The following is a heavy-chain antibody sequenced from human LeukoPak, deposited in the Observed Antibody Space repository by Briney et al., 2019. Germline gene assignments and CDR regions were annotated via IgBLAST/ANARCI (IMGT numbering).Heavy chain of an antibody. CDR2: VSVSGDST. V-gene: IGHV3-23*01. CDR1: GFIFTNYF. Sequence: PGGSLRHSCAASGFIFTNYFRSWVRQASGKGLEWVSTVSVSGDSTYYADSVKGRFTISRDNSKNTLYLQMNSLRAEDTAVYYCARAEGYCSSTSCYPQEFDYWGQGTLVTVSS. J-gene: IGHJ4*02. CDR3: ARAEGYCSSTSCYPQEFDY. D-gene: IGHD2-2*01.